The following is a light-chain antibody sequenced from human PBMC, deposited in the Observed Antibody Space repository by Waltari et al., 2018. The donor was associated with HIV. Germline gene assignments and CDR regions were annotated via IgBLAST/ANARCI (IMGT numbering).Light chain of an antibody. J-gene: IGLJ2*01. V-gene: IGLV3-25*03. CDR1: VFSKPS. CDR3: QSADTSGTMDI. Sequence: SDLTQPPSVSVSPGQTASITCSGSVFSKPSGYWYQHKKGQAPVLLIYKDTMRASGIPERFSVTTSRTTVTLTISEVQAEDEADYYCQSADTSGTMDIFGGGTKL. CDR2: KDT.